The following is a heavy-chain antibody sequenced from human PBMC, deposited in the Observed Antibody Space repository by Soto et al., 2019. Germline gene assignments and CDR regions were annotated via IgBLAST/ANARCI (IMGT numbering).Heavy chain of an antibody. CDR1: GGSVSSSNW. Sequence: QVQLQESGPGLVKPSGTLSLTCAVSGGSVSSSNWWSWVRQSPGKGLEWMGEIYHSGSAHYNPSLQGRATISLDKSKNQFSLRLTSVTAADTAVYYCARVPGVVVSADDAFDIWGPGTRVIVSS. CDR2: IYHSGSA. V-gene: IGHV4-4*02. D-gene: IGHD2-21*02. CDR3: ARVPGVVVSADDAFDI. J-gene: IGHJ3*02.